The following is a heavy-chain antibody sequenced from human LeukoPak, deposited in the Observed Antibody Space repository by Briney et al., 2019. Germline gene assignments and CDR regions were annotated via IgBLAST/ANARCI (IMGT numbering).Heavy chain of an antibody. CDR1: GFTFSIYS. D-gene: IGHD6-19*01. CDR2: ISSSSSYI. CDR3: ARDPDSSGWYDY. V-gene: IGHV3-21*01. Sequence: GGSLRLSCVASGFTFSIYSMNWVRQAPGKGLEWVSSISSSSSYIYYADSVKGRFTTSRDNGKNSLYLQMNSLRAEDTAVYYCARDPDSSGWYDYWGQGTLVTVSS. J-gene: IGHJ4*02.